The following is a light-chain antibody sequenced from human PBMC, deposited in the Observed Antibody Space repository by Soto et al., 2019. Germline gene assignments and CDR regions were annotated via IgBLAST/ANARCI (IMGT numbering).Light chain of an antibody. J-gene: IGLJ2*01. CDR3: QSYDSSLSGSVV. CDR2: GNS. Sequence: QAVVTQPPSVSGAPGQRVTISCTGSSSNIGAGYDVHWYQQFPGTAPKLLIYGNSNRPSGVPDRFSGSKSGTSASLAITGLQAEDEADYYCQSYDSSLSGSVVFGGGTKVTVL. CDR1: SSNIGAGYD. V-gene: IGLV1-40*01.